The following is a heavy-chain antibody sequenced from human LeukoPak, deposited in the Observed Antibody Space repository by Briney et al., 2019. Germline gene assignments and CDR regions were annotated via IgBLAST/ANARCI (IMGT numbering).Heavy chain of an antibody. D-gene: IGHD3-3*01. Sequence: ASVKVSCKASGYTFTSYYMHWVRQAPGQGLEWMGIINPSGGSTSYAQKFQGRVTMTRDMSTSTAYMELSSLRSEDMAVYYCARARYETRIWPKSRYDYYHYMDVWGKGTTVTVSS. V-gene: IGHV1-46*01. CDR1: GYTFTSYY. CDR3: ARARYETRIWPKSRYDYYHYMDV. J-gene: IGHJ6*03. CDR2: INPSGGST.